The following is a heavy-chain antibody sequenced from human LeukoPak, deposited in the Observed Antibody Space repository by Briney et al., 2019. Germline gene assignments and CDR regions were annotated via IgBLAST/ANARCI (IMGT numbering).Heavy chain of an antibody. Sequence: PGGSLRLSCAASGFTFSDYYMSWVRQAPGKGLEWVSAISGSADNSYYADSVKGRFTISRDNSKNTLYLQMNSLRAEDTAVYYCAKVPGPSCYGGIDYWGQGTLVTVSS. V-gene: IGHV3-23*01. CDR3: AKVPGPSCYGGIDY. J-gene: IGHJ4*02. D-gene: IGHD2-2*01. CDR2: ISGSADNS. CDR1: GFTFSDYY.